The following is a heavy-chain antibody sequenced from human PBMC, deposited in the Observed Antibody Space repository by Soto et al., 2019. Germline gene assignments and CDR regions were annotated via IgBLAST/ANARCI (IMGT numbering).Heavy chain of an antibody. Sequence: QVQLQESGPGLVKPSETLSLTCTVSGGSVSSGSYYWSWIRQPPGQGLEWIGYIYYSGSTNYNPSLKSRVTISVDTSKNQFSLKLSSVTAADTAVYYCASGSSSTHYYFDYWGQGTLVTVSS. D-gene: IGHD6-6*01. CDR3: ASGSSSTHYYFDY. J-gene: IGHJ4*02. CDR1: GGSVSSGSYY. V-gene: IGHV4-61*01. CDR2: IYYSGST.